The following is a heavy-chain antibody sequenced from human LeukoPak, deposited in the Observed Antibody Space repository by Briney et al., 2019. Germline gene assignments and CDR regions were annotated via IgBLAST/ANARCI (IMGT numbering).Heavy chain of an antibody. CDR1: GGSISSYY. CDR3: ARDVPTTVDGTWYYFDY. Sequence: SETLSLTCTVSGGSISSYYWSWIRQPAGKGLEWIGRLYTSGSTKYNPSLKSRVTMSVDTSKSQFSLKLSSVTAADTAVYYCARDVPTTVDGTWYYFDYWGQGTLVTVSS. CDR2: LYTSGST. V-gene: IGHV4-4*07. D-gene: IGHD6-13*01. J-gene: IGHJ4*02.